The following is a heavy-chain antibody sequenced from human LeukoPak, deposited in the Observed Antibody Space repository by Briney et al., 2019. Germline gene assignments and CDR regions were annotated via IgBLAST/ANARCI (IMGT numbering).Heavy chain of an antibody. Sequence: PSETLSLTCTVSGGSVSSGSYYWSWIRQPPGKELEWIGYIYYSGSTNYNPSLKSRVTISVDTSKNQFSLKLSSVTAADTAVYYCARDPGHPQLEMATITYYYYGMDVWGQGTTVTVSS. CDR1: GGSVSSGSYY. V-gene: IGHV4-61*01. CDR2: IYYSGST. J-gene: IGHJ6*02. CDR3: ARDPGHPQLEMATITYYYYGMDV. D-gene: IGHD5-24*01.